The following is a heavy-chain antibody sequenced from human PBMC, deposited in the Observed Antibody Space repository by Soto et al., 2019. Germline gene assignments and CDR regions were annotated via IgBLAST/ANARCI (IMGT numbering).Heavy chain of an antibody. CDR1: GYSFADYW. Sequence: GESLKLSCQGSGYSFADYWITWVRQTPGKGLEWMGRIDPSDSQTYYSPSFRGHVTISVTKSITTVFLQWSSLRASDTAMYYCARQNYYSDTGPNFQYYFDSWGQGTPVTVSS. CDR3: ARQNYYSDTGPNFQYYFDS. CDR2: IDPSDSQT. V-gene: IGHV5-10-1*01. J-gene: IGHJ4*02. D-gene: IGHD3-22*01.